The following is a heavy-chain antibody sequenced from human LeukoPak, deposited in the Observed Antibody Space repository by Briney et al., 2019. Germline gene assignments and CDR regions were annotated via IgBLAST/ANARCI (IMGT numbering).Heavy chain of an antibody. CDR2: IYSGGST. Sequence: PGGSLRLSCAASGFIVSSNYMSWARQAPGKGLEWVSVIYSGGSTYYADSVKGRFTISRHNSKNTLYLQMNSLRAEDTAVYYCARDYSGAFDYWGQGTLVTVSS. V-gene: IGHV3-53*04. CDR3: ARDYSGAFDY. J-gene: IGHJ4*02. CDR1: GFIVSSNY. D-gene: IGHD2-15*01.